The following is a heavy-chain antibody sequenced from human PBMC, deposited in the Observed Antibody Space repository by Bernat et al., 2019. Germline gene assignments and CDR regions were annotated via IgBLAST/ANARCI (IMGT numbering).Heavy chain of an antibody. J-gene: IGHJ3*02. V-gene: IGHV3-9*01. D-gene: IGHD1-7*01. CDR1: GFTFDDYA. Sequence: EVQLVESGGGLVQPGRSLRLSCAASGFTFDDYAMHWVRQAPGKGLEWVSGISWNSGSIGYADSVKGRFTISRDNAKNSLYLQMNSLRAEDTALYYCAKDYRSSNYDAFDIWGQGTMVTVSS. CDR3: AKDYRSSNYDAFDI. CDR2: ISWNSGSI.